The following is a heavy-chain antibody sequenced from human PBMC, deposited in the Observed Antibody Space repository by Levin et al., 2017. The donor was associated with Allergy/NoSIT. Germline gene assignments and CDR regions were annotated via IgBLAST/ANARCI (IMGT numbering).Heavy chain of an antibody. Sequence: GGSLRLSCAASGFTFSSYAMHWVRQAPGKGLEWVAVISYDGSNKYYADSVKGRFTISRDNSKNTLYLQMNSLRAEDTAVYYCARDPLLLGRYFDWLLITDYWGQGTLVTVSS. CDR3: ARDPLLLGRYFDWLLITDY. CDR1: GFTFSSYA. J-gene: IGHJ4*02. D-gene: IGHD3-9*01. CDR2: ISYDGSNK. V-gene: IGHV3-30-3*01.